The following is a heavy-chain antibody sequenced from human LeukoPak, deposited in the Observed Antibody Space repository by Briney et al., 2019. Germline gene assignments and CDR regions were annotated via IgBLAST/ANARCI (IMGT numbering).Heavy chain of an antibody. CDR3: ARAAGEYYDFWSGYPYYFDY. CDR1: GGSISSSSYY. J-gene: IGHJ4*02. D-gene: IGHD3-3*01. CDR2: IYYSGST. V-gene: IGHV4-39*07. Sequence: SETLSLICTVSGGSISSSSYYWGWIRQPPGKGLEWIGSIYYSGSTYYNPSLKSRVTISVDTSKNQFSLKLSSVTAADTAVYYCARAAGEYYDFWSGYPYYFDYWGQGTLVTVSS.